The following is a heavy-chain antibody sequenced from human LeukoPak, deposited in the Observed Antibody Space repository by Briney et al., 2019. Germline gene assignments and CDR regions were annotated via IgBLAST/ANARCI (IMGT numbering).Heavy chain of an antibody. CDR3: ARVGSSGSYNEDY. CDR2: ISSSSYI. CDR1: GFTFSSYS. V-gene: IGHV3-21*05. J-gene: IGHJ4*02. Sequence: GGSLRLSCAASGFTFSSYSMNWVRQAPGKGLEWVSYISSSSYIYYADSLKGRFTISRDNAKNSLYLQMNTLRAEDTAVYYCARVGSSGSYNEDYWGQGTLVTVSS. D-gene: IGHD1-26*01.